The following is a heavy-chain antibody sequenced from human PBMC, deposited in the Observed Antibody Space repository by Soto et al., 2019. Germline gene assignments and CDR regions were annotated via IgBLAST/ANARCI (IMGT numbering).Heavy chain of an antibody. Sequence: EVQLLESGGGLVQPGGSLRPSCAASGFTFSSYAMSWVRQAPGKGLEWVSAISGSGGSTYYADSVKGRFTISRDNSKNTLYLQMNSLRAEDTAVYYCAVGPPEVGAAHYWGQGTLVTVSS. J-gene: IGHJ4*02. CDR3: AVGPPEVGAAHY. CDR2: ISGSGGST. CDR1: GFTFSSYA. D-gene: IGHD1-26*01. V-gene: IGHV3-23*01.